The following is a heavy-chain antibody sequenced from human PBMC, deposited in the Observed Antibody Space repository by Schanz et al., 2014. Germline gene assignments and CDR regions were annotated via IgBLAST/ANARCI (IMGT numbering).Heavy chain of an antibody. CDR2: IWYDGSNK. J-gene: IGHJ4*02. Sequence: QVQLVESGGGVVQPGRSLRLSCAASGFTFSKYGMHWVRQAPGKGLEWVAVIWYDGSNKDYADSVKGRFTISRDNSKNMLYLQMNSLRGEDTAVYYCAKDLPSDYYIAYWGQGTLVTVSS. V-gene: IGHV3-33*06. D-gene: IGHD3-22*01. CDR3: AKDLPSDYYIAY. CDR1: GFTFSKYG.